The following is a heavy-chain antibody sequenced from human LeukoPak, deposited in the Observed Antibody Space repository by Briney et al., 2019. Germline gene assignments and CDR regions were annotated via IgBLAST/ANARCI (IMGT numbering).Heavy chain of an antibody. D-gene: IGHD3-9*01. Sequence: VGSLRLSCVASGFTVSSNYMSWVRQAPGKGLEGVSVIYSGGSTYYADSVKGRFTISRDNSKNTLYLQMNSLRAEDTAVYYCARVGDGYNNDAFDIWGQGTMVTVSS. V-gene: IGHV3-53*01. CDR2: IYSGGST. J-gene: IGHJ3*02. CDR3: ARVGDGYNNDAFDI. CDR1: GFTVSSNY.